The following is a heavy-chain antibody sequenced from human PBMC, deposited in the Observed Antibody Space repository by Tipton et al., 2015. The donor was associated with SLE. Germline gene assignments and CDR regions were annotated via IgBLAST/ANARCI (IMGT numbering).Heavy chain of an antibody. CDR3: ARGEQQLVYGMDV. D-gene: IGHD6-13*01. CDR2: ISSSSSTI. CDR1: GFTFSSYS. J-gene: IGHJ6*02. Sequence: SLRLSCAASGFTFSSYSMNWVRQAPGKGLEWVSYISSSSSTIYYADSVKGRFTISRDNAKNSLYLQMNSLRAEDTAVYYCARGEQQLVYGMDVWGQGTTVTVSS. V-gene: IGHV3-48*01.